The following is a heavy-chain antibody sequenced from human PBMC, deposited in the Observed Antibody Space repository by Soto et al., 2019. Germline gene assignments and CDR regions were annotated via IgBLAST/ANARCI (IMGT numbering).Heavy chain of an antibody. V-gene: IGHV6-1*01. CDR1: VDSVSSNSAA. CDR2: TYYRSKWYN. CDR3: ARHLLVARDAFGI. Sequence: PSQTLSLTGAISVDSVSSNSAAWNWLRQSPSRGLEWLGRTYYRSKWYNDYAVSVKSRITINPDTSKNQFSLQLNSVTPEDTAVYYCARHLLVARDAFGIWGQGTMVTVSS. D-gene: IGHD2-15*01. J-gene: IGHJ3*02.